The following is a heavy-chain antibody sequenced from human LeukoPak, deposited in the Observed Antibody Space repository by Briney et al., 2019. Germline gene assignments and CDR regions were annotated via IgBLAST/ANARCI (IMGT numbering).Heavy chain of an antibody. J-gene: IGHJ4*02. Sequence: PSETLSLTCTVSGGSISSYYWRWLRQPAGKGLEWIGRIYTSGSTNYNASLKSRVSISVDTSKNQFSLKLSSVTAADTAVFYCARENSGSYREFDYWGQGTLVTVSS. V-gene: IGHV4-4*07. CDR1: GGSISSYY. D-gene: IGHD1-26*01. CDR2: IYTSGST. CDR3: ARENSGSYREFDY.